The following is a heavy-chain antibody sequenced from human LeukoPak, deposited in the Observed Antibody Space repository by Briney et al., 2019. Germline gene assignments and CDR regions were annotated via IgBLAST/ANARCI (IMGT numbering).Heavy chain of an antibody. CDR2: IYYSGST. V-gene: IGHV4-61*10. D-gene: IGHD3-3*01. CDR1: GGSISSGSYY. Sequence: SETLSLTCTVSGGSISSGSYYWSWIRQPAGKGLEWIGYIYYSGSTNYNPSLESRVTISVDTSKNQFSLKLSSVTAADTAVYYCARSGGADQEQRFLELGGWFDPWGQGTLVTVSS. CDR3: ARSGGADQEQRFLELGGWFDP. J-gene: IGHJ5*02.